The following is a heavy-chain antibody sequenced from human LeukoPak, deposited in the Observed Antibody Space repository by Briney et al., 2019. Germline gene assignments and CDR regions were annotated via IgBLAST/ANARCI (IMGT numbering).Heavy chain of an antibody. CDR3: ARVRAYYDSSGYYYYYYGMDV. CDR1: GYTFTTYA. CDR2: INTNTGNP. D-gene: IGHD3-22*01. Sequence: ASVKVSCKASGYTFTTYAIHWVRQAPGQRLEWMGWINTNTGNPTYAQGFTGRFVFSLDTSVSTAYLQISSLKAEDTAVYYCARVRAYYDSSGYYYYYYGMDVWGQGTTVTVSS. V-gene: IGHV7-4-1*02. J-gene: IGHJ6*02.